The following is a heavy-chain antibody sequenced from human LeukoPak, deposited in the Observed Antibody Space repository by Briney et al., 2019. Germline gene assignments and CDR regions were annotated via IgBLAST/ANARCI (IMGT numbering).Heavy chain of an antibody. V-gene: IGHV1-18*01. Sequence: GASVKVSCTASGYIFSSYAISWVRQAPGQGLEWMGWSSAYNVHTKYAQKFQGRVTMNTDTSTSTAYMELRSLGSDDTAMYYCARGSTHSSGWYWWHYYYYYMDVWGKGTTVTVSS. J-gene: IGHJ6*03. CDR3: ARGSTHSSGWYWWHYYYYYMDV. CDR2: SSAYNVHT. D-gene: IGHD6-19*01. CDR1: GYIFSSYA.